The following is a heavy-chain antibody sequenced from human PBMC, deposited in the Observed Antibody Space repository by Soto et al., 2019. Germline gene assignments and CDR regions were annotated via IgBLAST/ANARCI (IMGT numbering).Heavy chain of an antibody. D-gene: IGHD3-22*01. CDR3: ARDFFDSSDYTTNWFDP. J-gene: IGHJ5*02. V-gene: IGHV4-39*01. Sequence: SETLSLTCSVSGDSISNSRFYWAWIRQPPGEGLEWIGSIYHTGNAYYNPSLKGRVTISVDTSKNQFSLKLTSVTAADAALYYCARDFFDSSDYTTNWFDPWGQGTLVTVSS. CDR2: IYHTGNA. CDR1: GDSISNSRFY.